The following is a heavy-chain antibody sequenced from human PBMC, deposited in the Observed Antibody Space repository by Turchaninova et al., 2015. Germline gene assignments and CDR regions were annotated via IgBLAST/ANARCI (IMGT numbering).Heavy chain of an antibody. J-gene: IGHJ4*02. V-gene: IGHV1-46*01. CDR1: GYTFTSYS. Sequence: QVQLVQSGAEVKKPGASVKVSCKASGYTFTSYSMNWVRQAPGQGLEWMGIINPSGGRPRYEQKFQGRVTMNRDTSTSTVYMEASSLRSEDTAVYYCARGDDTHIVANGEDYWGQGTLVTVSS. CDR3: ARGDDTHIVANGEDY. D-gene: IGHD5-12*01. CDR2: INPSGGRP.